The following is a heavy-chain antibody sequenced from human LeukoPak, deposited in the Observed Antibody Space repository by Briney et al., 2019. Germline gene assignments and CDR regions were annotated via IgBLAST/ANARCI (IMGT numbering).Heavy chain of an antibody. CDR2: ISWNSDTI. V-gene: IGHV3-9*01. CDR3: ATNGGGDSGYGNFDY. J-gene: IGHJ4*02. CDR1: GFTFSSYS. Sequence: SLRLSCAASGFTFSSYSMNWVRQAPGKGLEWVSGISWNSDTIGYGDSVKGRFTISRDNAKNSLYLQMNSLRPEDTALYYCATNGGGDSGYGNFDYWGQGTLVTVSS. D-gene: IGHD5-12*01.